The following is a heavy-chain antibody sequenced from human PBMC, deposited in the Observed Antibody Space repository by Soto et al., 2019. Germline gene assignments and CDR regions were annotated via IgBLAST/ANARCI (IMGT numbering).Heavy chain of an antibody. D-gene: IGHD5-18*01. V-gene: IGHV4-31*03. CDR3: ARSPHIQLWSYPSDY. CDR2: IYFSGST. J-gene: IGHJ4*02. Sequence: QVQLQESGPGLVKPSQTLSLTCTVSGGSISSGGYYWSWIRQHPGKGLEWIGYIYFSGSTYYNPSLKSRVTISVDTSKNQFSLKLSSVAAADTAVYYCARSPHIQLWSYPSDYWGQGTLVTVSS. CDR1: GGSISSGGYY.